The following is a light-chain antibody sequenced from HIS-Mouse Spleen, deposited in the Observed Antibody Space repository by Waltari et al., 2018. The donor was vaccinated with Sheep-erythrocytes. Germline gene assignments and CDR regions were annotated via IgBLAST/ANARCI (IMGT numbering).Light chain of an antibody. V-gene: IGKV1-33*01. J-gene: IGKJ4*01. Sequence: DIQMPQSPSSLSASVGDRVTITCQASQDISNDLNWYQKKPGKAPKLLIYDASNLETGVPSRFSGSGSGTDFTFTISSLQPEDIATYYCKQYDNLLTFGGGTKVEIK. CDR3: KQYDNLLT. CDR1: QDISND. CDR2: DAS.